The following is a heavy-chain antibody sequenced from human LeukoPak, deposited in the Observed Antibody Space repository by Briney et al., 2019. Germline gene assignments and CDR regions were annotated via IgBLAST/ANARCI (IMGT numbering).Heavy chain of an antibody. Sequence: GGSLRLSCAASGFTFDDYGMSWVRQAPGKGLEWVSGINWNGGSTGYADSVKGRFTISRVNAKNSLYLQMNSLRAEDTALYYCARAGGDYGDGYAYFDYWGQGTLVTVSS. CDR1: GFTFDDYG. CDR3: ARAGGDYGDGYAYFDY. V-gene: IGHV3-20*04. CDR2: INWNGGST. J-gene: IGHJ4*02. D-gene: IGHD4-17*01.